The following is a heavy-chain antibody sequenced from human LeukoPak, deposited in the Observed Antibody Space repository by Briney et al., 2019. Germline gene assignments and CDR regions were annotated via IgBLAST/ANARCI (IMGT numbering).Heavy chain of an antibody. V-gene: IGHV3-30*02. CDR1: GFTVGNNY. J-gene: IGHJ4*02. D-gene: IGHD3-9*01. Sequence: PGGSLRLSCAASGFTVGNNYMNWVRQAPGKGLEWVAFIRYDGSNKYYADSVKGRFTISRDNSKNTLYLQMNSLRAEDTAVYYCAKEGYILTGYYRFDYWGQGTLVTVSS. CDR2: IRYDGSNK. CDR3: AKEGYILTGYYRFDY.